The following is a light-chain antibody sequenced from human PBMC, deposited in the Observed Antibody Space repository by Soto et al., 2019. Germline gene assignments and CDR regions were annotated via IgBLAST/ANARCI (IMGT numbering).Light chain of an antibody. Sequence: EIVMTQSPATLSVSPGERATLSCRASQSVSILLAWYQQKPGQAHRLLIYGAYSRATGIQDRFSGSGTGTDFTLTIRRLEPEDFAVYYCHQYGSSRWTFGQGTKVDIK. CDR1: QSVSIL. CDR3: HQYGSSRWT. V-gene: IGKV3-20*01. J-gene: IGKJ1*01. CDR2: GAY.